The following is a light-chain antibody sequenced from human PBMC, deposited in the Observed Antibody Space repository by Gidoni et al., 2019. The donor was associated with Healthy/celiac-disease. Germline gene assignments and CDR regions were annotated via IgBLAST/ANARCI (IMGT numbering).Light chain of an antibody. J-gene: IGKJ1*01. CDR1: PSVLYSSNNKNY. CDR3: QQYYSTPQT. Sequence: DIVMTQSPDSLAVSLGERATINCKSSPSVLYSSNNKNYLAWYQQKPGHPPKLLIYWASTREAGVPDRFSGSGSGTDFTLTISSLQAEDVAVYYCQQYYSTPQTFGQGTKVEIK. CDR2: WAS. V-gene: IGKV4-1*01.